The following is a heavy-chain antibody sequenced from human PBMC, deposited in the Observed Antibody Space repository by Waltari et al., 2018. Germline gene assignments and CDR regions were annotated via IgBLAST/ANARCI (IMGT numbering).Heavy chain of an antibody. CDR3: ARESFAYSSSSELDY. Sequence: QVQLVAPGGGVAQPGRSRRRACEASGFTFSSQGMPRLRQAPGKGLEWVAVIWYDGINKYFADSVKGRFTISRDNSKNTLYLQMNSLRAEDTAVYYCARESFAYSSSSELDYWGQGTLVTVSS. V-gene: IGHV3-33*01. J-gene: IGHJ4*02. D-gene: IGHD6-6*01. CDR2: IWYDGINK. CDR1: GFTFSSQG.